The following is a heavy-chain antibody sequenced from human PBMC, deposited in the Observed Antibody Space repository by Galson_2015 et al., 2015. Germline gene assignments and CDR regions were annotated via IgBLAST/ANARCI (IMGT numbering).Heavy chain of an antibody. D-gene: IGHD2-21*02. Sequence: SLRLSCAASGFTFNSYSMNWVRQAPGKGLEWISYISSLSGTIYYTDSVKGRFIISRDNAQNSLYLQMNSLRDEDTAVYYCARKINCGGDCYVFDYWDQGTLVTVSS. CDR3: ARKINCGGDCYVFDY. V-gene: IGHV3-48*02. J-gene: IGHJ4*02. CDR2: ISSLSGTI. CDR1: GFTFNSYS.